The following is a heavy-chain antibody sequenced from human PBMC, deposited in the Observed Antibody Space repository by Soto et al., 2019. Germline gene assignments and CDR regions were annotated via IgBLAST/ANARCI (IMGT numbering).Heavy chain of an antibody. Sequence: LRLSCAASGFTFSSTAMSWVRQAPGKGLEWVSAISGSGGSTYYADSVKGRFTISRDNSKNTLYLQMNSLRAEDTAVYYCAKEIGATRYYYYGMDVWGQGTTVKSP. V-gene: IGHV3-23*01. D-gene: IGHD1-26*01. CDR1: GFTFSSTA. CDR2: ISGSGGST. J-gene: IGHJ6*02. CDR3: AKEIGATRYYYYGMDV.